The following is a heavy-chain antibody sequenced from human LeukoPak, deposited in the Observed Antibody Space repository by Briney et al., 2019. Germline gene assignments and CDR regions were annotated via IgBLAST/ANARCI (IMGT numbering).Heavy chain of an antibody. V-gene: IGHV4-4*09. CDR3: ARSHPSITDAGVVIPSHFDY. D-gene: IGHD3-3*01. J-gene: IGHJ4*02. CDR1: GGSISSYY. Sequence: SETLSLTCTVSGGSISSYYWSWIRQPPGKGLEWIGYIYTSGSTNYNPSLKSRVTISVDTSKNQFSLKLSSVTAADTAVYYCARSHPSITDAGVVIPSHFDYWGQGTLVTVSS. CDR2: IYTSGST.